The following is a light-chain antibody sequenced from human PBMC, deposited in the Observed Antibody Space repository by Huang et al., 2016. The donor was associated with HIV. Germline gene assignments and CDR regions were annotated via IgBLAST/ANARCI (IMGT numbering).Light chain of an antibody. CDR3: QQRSNS. J-gene: IGKJ3*01. V-gene: IGKV3-11*01. CDR2: DAS. Sequence: EIVLTQSPATLSLSPGERATLSCRARQSVSNYLAWYQQKPGQAPRLLIYDASNRATGIPARFSGSGSGTDFTLTISSLEPEDFAVYYCQQRSNSFGPGTKVEIK. CDR1: QSVSNY.